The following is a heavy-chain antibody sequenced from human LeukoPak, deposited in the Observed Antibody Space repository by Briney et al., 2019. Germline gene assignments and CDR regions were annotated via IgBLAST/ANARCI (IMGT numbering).Heavy chain of an antibody. D-gene: IGHD3-16*02. CDR1: GYTFTGYY. V-gene: IGHV1-2*02. CDR3: ARGMERYDYVWGSYPRGGNFDY. CDR2: INPNSGGT. J-gene: IGHJ4*02. Sequence: ASVKVSCKASGYTFTGYYMHWVRQAPGQGLEWMGWINPNSGGTNYAQKFQGRVTMTRDTSISTAYMELSRLRSDDTAVYYCARGMERYDYVWGSYPRGGNFDYWGQRTLVTVSS.